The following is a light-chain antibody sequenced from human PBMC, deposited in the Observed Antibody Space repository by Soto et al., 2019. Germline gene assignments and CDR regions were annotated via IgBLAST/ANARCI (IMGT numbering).Light chain of an antibody. J-gene: IGLJ1*01. CDR3: SSYTSSSTYV. V-gene: IGLV2-14*01. CDR2: DVS. CDR1: SSDVGGYNY. Sequence: QPALTQPASVSGSPGQSITISCTGTSSDVGGYNYVSWYQQHPGKAPKLMIYDVSNRPSGVSNRFSGSKSGNTASLTISGLQAEDEADYYCSSYTSSSTYVFGTGT.